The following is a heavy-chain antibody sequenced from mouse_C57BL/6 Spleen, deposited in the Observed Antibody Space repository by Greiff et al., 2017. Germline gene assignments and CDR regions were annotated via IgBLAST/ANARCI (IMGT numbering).Heavy chain of an antibody. CDR2: ISSGGDYI. CDR3: TRLRGNAMDY. V-gene: IGHV5-9-1*02. Sequence: EVMLVESGEGLVKPGGSLKLSCAASGFTFSSYAMSWVRQTPEKRLEWVAYISSGGDYIYYADTVKGRFTISSDNARNNLYLQMSSLKSEDTAMYYGTRLRGNAMDYWGQGTSVTVSS. CDR1: GFTFSSYA. J-gene: IGHJ4*01. D-gene: IGHD2-12*01.